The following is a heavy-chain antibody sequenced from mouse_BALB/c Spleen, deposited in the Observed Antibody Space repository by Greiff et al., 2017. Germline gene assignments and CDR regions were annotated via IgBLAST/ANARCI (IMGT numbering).Heavy chain of an antibody. J-gene: IGHJ1*01. V-gene: IGHV5-6-4*01. CDR3: TREGTHSGYFDV. CDR2: ISSGGSYT. D-gene: IGHD2-14*01. Sequence: VESGGGLVKPGGSLKLSCAASGFTFSSYTMSWVRQTPEKRLEWVATISSGGSYTYYPDSVKGRFTISRDNAKNTLYLQMSSLKSEDTAMYYCTREGTHSGYFDVWGAGTTVTVSS. CDR1: GFTFSSYT.